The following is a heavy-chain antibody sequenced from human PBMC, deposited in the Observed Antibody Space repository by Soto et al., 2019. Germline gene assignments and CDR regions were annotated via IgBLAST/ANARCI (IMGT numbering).Heavy chain of an antibody. CDR1: GYSFTSYW. CDR3: ASQYGDYGGYYYYGMDV. D-gene: IGHD4-17*01. J-gene: IGHJ6*02. V-gene: IGHV5-51*01. CDR2: IYPGDSDT. Sequence: GESLKISCKGSGYSFTSYWIGWVRQMPGKGLEWMGIIYPGDSDTRYSPSFQGQVTISADKSISTAYLQWSSLKASDTAMYYCASQYGDYGGYYYYGMDVWGQGTTVIVSS.